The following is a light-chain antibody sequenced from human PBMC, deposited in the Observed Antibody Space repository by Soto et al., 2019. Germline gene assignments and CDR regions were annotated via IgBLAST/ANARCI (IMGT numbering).Light chain of an antibody. V-gene: IGKV1-39*01. Sequence: DIQMTQSPSSLSASVGDRVTITCRASQNIRSYLNWYQQKPGKAPKLLIYAASSLQSGVPSRFSGSGSGTDFTLTISSLQPEDFATYYCQQSYSPPPITFGQGTRLEMK. CDR2: AAS. CDR3: QQSYSPPPIT. CDR1: QNIRSY. J-gene: IGKJ5*01.